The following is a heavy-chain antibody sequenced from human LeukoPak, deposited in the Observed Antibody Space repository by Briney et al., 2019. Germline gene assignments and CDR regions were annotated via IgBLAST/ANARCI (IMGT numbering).Heavy chain of an antibody. V-gene: IGHV3-7*05. CDR3: ARDRRYGDYPTSKYYYYGMDV. CDR2: IKGDGSDN. Sequence: GGSLRLSCAASGFTFSSYWMSWVRQAPGKGLEWVANIKGDGSDNHYVDSVRGRFTISRDNAKNSLYLQMNSLRVEDTAVYYCARDRRYGDYPTSKYYYYGMDVWGQGTTVTVSS. D-gene: IGHD4-17*01. CDR1: GFTFSSYW. J-gene: IGHJ6*02.